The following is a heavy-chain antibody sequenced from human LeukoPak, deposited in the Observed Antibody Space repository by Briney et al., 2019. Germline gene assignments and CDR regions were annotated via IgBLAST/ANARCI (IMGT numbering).Heavy chain of an antibody. V-gene: IGHV3-21*01. D-gene: IGHD1-26*01. CDR3: ARMSGSSLDY. CDR1: GFAFSSYA. J-gene: IGHJ4*02. Sequence: GGSLRLSCAASGFAFSSYAMSWVRQAPGKGLEWVSSISSSSSYIYYADSVKGRFTISRDNAKNSLYLQMNSLRAEDTAVYYCARMSGSSLDYWGQGTLVTVSS. CDR2: ISSSSSYI.